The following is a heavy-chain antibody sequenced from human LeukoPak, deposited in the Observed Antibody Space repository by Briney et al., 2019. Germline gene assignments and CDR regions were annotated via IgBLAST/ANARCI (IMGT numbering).Heavy chain of an antibody. Sequence: GGSLRLSCAASGFTVSSNYMRWVRQAPGKGLEWVSGINWNGGSTGYADSVKGRFTISRDNAKNSLYLQMNTLRAEDTALYYCARGIVERSNWFDPWGQGTLVTVSS. D-gene: IGHD3-22*01. CDR2: INWNGGST. V-gene: IGHV3-20*04. CDR1: GFTVSSNY. J-gene: IGHJ5*02. CDR3: ARGIVERSNWFDP.